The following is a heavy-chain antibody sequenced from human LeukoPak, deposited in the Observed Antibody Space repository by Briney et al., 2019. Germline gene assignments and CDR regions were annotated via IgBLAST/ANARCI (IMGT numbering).Heavy chain of an antibody. CDR1: GFTFNNYW. Sequence: GGSLRLSCAASGFTFNNYWIHWVRQVPGKGPVWVSRIRTDGLETSYADSVKGRFTVSRDNAKNTLYLQMNSLRAEDTAVYYCTTYTYYYDSSGYYYAHSYFDYWGQGTLVTVSS. J-gene: IGHJ4*02. D-gene: IGHD3-22*01. CDR3: TTYTYYYDSSGYYYAHSYFDY. CDR2: IRTDGLET. V-gene: IGHV3-74*01.